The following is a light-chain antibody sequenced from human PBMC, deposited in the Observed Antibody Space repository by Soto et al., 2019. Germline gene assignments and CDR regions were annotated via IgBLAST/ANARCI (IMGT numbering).Light chain of an antibody. J-gene: IGLJ2*01. CDR2: DVS. CDR3: SSYTSSSTLEVV. Sequence: QPVLTQPASVSGSPGQSITISCTGTSSDVGGYNYVSWYQQHPGKAPKLMIYDVSNRPSGVSNRFSGSKSGNTASLTISGLRAEDEADYYCSSYTSSSTLEVVFGGGTKLTVL. CDR1: SSDVGGYNY. V-gene: IGLV2-14*01.